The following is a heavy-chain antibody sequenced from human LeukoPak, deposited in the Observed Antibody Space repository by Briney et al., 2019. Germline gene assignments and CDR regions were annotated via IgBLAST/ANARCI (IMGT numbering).Heavy chain of an antibody. CDR1: GFTFSSYS. CDR2: ISGGGGST. J-gene: IGHJ4*02. D-gene: IGHD5-24*01. Sequence: GGSLRLSCAASGFTFSSYSMNWVRQAPGKGLEWVSTISGGGGSTYYADSVKGRFTISRDNSKNTLYLQMNSLRAEDTAVYYCAKGRRDAYNFDFDYWGQGTLVTVSS. CDR3: AKGRRDAYNFDFDY. V-gene: IGHV3-23*01.